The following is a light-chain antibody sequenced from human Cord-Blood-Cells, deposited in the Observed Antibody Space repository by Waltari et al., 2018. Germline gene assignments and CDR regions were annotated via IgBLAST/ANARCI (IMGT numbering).Light chain of an antibody. CDR2: LGS. V-gene: IGKV2-28*01. CDR3: MQALQTPRS. Sequence: DIVINPSPLPLPVAPGEKAHLSCRSHQSLLHSNGYNYLDWYLQKPGQSPQLLIYLGSNRASGVPDRFSGSGSGTDFTLKISRVEAEDVGVYYCMQALQTPRSFGQGTKLEIK. J-gene: IGKJ2*03. CDR1: QSLLHSNGYNY.